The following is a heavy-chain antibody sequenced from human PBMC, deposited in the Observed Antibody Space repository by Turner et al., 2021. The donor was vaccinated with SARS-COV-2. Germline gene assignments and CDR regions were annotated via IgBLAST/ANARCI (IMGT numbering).Heavy chain of an antibody. CDR1: GFTFSSYG. V-gene: IGHV3-33*01. CDR2: IWYAGSYK. Sequence: QVQLVESGGAVVQPGRSRRLSCAASGFTFSSYGMHWVRQAPGKGLEWVAVIWYAGSYKYYADSVKGRFTISRDNSKNTLYLQMNSLRAEDTALYYCARDGGTGTTFPFFDYWGQGTLVTVSS. J-gene: IGHJ4*02. CDR3: ARDGGTGTTFPFFDY. D-gene: IGHD1-7*01.